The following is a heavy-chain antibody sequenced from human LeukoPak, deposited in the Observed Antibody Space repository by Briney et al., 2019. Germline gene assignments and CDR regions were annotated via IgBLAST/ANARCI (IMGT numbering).Heavy chain of an antibody. CDR2: IYYSGST. CDR1: GGSISSYY. D-gene: IGHD3-22*01. CDR3: ARSMTRYYYDSSGQPFDY. V-gene: IGHV4-59*01. J-gene: IGHJ4*02. Sequence: SETLSLTCTVSGGSISSYYWSWIRQPPGKGLEWLGYIYYSGSTNYNPSLKSRVTISVDTSKNQFSLKLSSVTAADTAVYYCARSMTRYYYDSSGQPFDYWGQGTLVTVSS.